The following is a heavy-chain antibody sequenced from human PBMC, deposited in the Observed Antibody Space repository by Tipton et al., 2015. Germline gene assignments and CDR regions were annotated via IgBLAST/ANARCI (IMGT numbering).Heavy chain of an antibody. CDR3: VKDEGSGDTSGYLPFDH. CDR2: ITWNSGNI. V-gene: IGHV3-9*01. CDR1: GFIFDDYA. Sequence: SLRLSCAASGFIFDDYAIHWVRQPPGKGLEWVSGITWNSGNIAFADSVKGRFSISRDNAKNSVYLQMDNVITEDTALYYCVKDEGSGDTSGYLPFDHWGQGTLVSVSS. D-gene: IGHD3-22*01. J-gene: IGHJ4*02.